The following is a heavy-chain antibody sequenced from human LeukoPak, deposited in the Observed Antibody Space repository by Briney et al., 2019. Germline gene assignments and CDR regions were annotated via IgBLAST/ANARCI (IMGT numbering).Heavy chain of an antibody. CDR2: ISSSSSYI. CDR3: ARSIAAAGTNY. CDR1: GFTFSSNS. Sequence: GGSLRLSCAASGFTFSSNSMNWVRQAPGKGLEWVSSISSSSSYIYYADSVKGRFAISRDNAKNSLYLQMNSLRAEDTAVYYCARSIAAAGTNYWGQGTLVTVSS. J-gene: IGHJ4*02. V-gene: IGHV3-21*01. D-gene: IGHD6-13*01.